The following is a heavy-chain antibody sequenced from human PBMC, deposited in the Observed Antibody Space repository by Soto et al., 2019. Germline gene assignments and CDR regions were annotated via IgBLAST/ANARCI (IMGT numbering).Heavy chain of an antibody. CDR1: GGSIFSHY. CDR3: ARDLKFLEWLLLSQGPNYYYYGMDV. Sequence: SETLSLTCTVSGGSIFSHYWGWIRQPPGKGLEYIGYIYYSGSTNYNPSLKSRVTISVDMSREQFSLKLTSVTAADTAVYYYARDLKFLEWLLLSQGPNYYYYGMDVWGQGTTVTVSS. J-gene: IGHJ6*02. D-gene: IGHD3-3*01. V-gene: IGHV4-59*11. CDR2: IYYSGST.